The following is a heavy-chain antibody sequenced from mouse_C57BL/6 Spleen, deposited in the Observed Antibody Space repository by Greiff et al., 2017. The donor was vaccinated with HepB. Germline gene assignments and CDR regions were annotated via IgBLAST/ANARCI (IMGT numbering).Heavy chain of an antibody. CDR3: ARAGDYLYYYAMDY. V-gene: IGHV1-52*01. CDR1: GYTFTSYW. CDR2: IDPSDSET. Sequence: VQLQQPGAELVRPGSSVKLSCKASGYTFTSYWMHWVKQRPIQGLEWIGNIDPSDSETHYNQKFKDKATLTVDKSSSTAYMQLSSLTSEDSAVYYCARAGDYLYYYAMDYWGQGTSVTVSS. J-gene: IGHJ4*01. D-gene: IGHD2-4*01.